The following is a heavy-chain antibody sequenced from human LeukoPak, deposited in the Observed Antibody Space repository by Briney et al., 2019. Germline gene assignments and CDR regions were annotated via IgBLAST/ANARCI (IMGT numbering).Heavy chain of an antibody. V-gene: IGHV3-21*01. D-gene: IGHD3-22*01. CDR2: ISSSSSYI. CDR3: ARERALGYYYDSS. CDR1: GFTFSSYS. Sequence: GGSLRLSCAASGFTFSSYSMNWVRQAPGKGLEWVPSISSSSSYIYYADSVKGRFTISRDNAKNSLYLQMNSLRAEDAAVYYCARERALGYYYDSSWGQGTLVTVSS. J-gene: IGHJ4*02.